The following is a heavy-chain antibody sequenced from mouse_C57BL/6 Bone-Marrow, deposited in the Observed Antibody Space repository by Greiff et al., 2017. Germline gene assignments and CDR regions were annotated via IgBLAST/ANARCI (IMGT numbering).Heavy chain of an antibody. Sequence: ESGPGLVKPSQSLSLTCSVTGYSITSGYYWNWIRQFPGNKLEWMGYISYDGSNNYNPSLKNRISITRDTSKNQFFLKLNSVTTEDTATYYCARGYGVYSFDYWGQGTTLTVSS. CDR2: ISYDGSN. CDR3: ARGYGVYSFDY. D-gene: IGHD1-1*02. V-gene: IGHV3-6*01. CDR1: GYSITSGYY. J-gene: IGHJ2*01.